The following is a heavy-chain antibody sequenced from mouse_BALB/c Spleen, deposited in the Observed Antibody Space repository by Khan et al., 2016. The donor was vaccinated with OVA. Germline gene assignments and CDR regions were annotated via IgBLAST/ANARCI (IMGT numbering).Heavy chain of an antibody. CDR1: GFTFNSYG. CDR2: ISGDSNTI. Sequence: EVELVESGGGLVQPGGSRKLSCAASGFTFNSYGMHWVRQAPEKGLVWVAYISGDSNTIYYTDTVKGRFTISRDNPKNTLILQMTSLMSEDTAMYYCTTSYFYGYYFDYWGPGTTLTVS. D-gene: IGHD1-1*01. V-gene: IGHV5-17*02. CDR3: TTSYFYGYYFDY. J-gene: IGHJ2*01.